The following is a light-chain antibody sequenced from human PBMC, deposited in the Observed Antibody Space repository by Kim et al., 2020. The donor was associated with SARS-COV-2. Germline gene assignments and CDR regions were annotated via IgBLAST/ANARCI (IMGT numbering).Light chain of an antibody. V-gene: IGKV3-11*01. CDR3: QQRSDWPIT. CDR2: DAS. Sequence: LSPGESATLSCRASQSVSSNLAWYQQKPGQAPRLLIYDASKRAPGIPARFSGSGSGTDFSLTITSLEFEDSAVYYCQQRSDWPITFGQGTRLEIK. J-gene: IGKJ5*01. CDR1: QSVSSN.